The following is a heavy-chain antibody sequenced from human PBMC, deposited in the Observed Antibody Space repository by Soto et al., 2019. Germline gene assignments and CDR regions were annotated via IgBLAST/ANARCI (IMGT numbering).Heavy chain of an antibody. V-gene: IGHV4-59*08. J-gene: IGHJ4*02. D-gene: IGHD2-2*01. CDR2: IFYSGST. Sequence: QVQLQESGPGLVKPSETLSLSCTVSGGSISNYYWSWIRQPPGKGLEWIGYIFYSGSTNYNPSLTSLVTISVDTSKNQLSLKLSSVTAADTAVYFCAGSVAAADYYFDYWGQGTLVTVSS. CDR1: GGSISNYY. CDR3: AGSVAAADYYFDY.